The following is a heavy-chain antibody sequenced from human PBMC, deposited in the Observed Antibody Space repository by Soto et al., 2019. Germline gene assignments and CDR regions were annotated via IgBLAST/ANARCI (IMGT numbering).Heavy chain of an antibody. D-gene: IGHD3-3*01. CDR1: GFTFCDYA. V-gene: IGHV3-49*04. CDR3: TGLPYYDFWSGYFVGRFFYYGMDV. CDR2: IRSKAYGGTT. J-gene: IGHJ6*02. Sequence: SXRLSCTASGFTFCDYAMSWVRQAPGKGLEWVGFIRSKAYGGTTEYAASVKGRFTISRDDSKSIAYLQMNSLKTEDTAVYYCTGLPYYDFWSGYFVGRFFYYGMDVWGQGTTVTVSS.